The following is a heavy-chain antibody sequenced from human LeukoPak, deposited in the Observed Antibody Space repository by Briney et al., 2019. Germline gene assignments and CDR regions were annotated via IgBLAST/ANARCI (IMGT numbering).Heavy chain of an antibody. D-gene: IGHD3-10*01. CDR3: ARDPPSLS. J-gene: IGHJ3*01. CDR2: IKQDGSEK. CDR1: GFTFSSYA. V-gene: IGHV3-7*01. Sequence: PGGSLRLSCAASGFTFSSYAMSWVRQAPGKGLEWVANIKQDGSEKYYVDSVKGRFTISRDNAKNSLYLQMNSLRAEDTAVYYCARDPPSLSWGQGTMVTVSS.